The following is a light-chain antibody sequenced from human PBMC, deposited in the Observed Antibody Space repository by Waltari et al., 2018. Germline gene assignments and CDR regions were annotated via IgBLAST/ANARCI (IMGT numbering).Light chain of an antibody. Sequence: QSMLTQPPSASGTPGQRVTIPCSGSSSNIGSNSVNWYQQLPGTAPKLLIYGNNQRPSGVPDRFSGSKSDTSASLAISGLQSEDEAEYHCAAWDDSLNGVIFGGGTKLTVL. CDR2: GNN. V-gene: IGLV1-44*01. CDR1: SSNIGSNS. CDR3: AAWDDSLNGVI. J-gene: IGLJ2*01.